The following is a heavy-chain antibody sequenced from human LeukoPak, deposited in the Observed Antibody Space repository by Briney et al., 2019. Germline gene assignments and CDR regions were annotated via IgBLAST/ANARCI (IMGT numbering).Heavy chain of an antibody. V-gene: IGHV3-9*01. CDR2: ISWNSGSI. CDR3: ARVRYFDWLLNY. J-gene: IGHJ4*02. D-gene: IGHD3-9*01. Sequence: GGSLRLSCAASGFTFDDYAMHWVRQAPGKGLEWVSGISWNSGSIGYADSVKGRFTISRDNAKNSLYLQMNSLRAEDTAVYYCARVRYFDWLLNYWGQGTLVTVSS. CDR1: GFTFDDYA.